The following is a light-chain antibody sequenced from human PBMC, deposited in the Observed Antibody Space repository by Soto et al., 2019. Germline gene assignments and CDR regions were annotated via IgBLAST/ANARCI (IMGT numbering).Light chain of an antibody. J-gene: IGLJ2*01. CDR1: SSGVGSYNY. CDR2: DVT. Sequence: QSALTQPASVSGSPGQSITISCTGSSSGVGSYNYVSWYQHHPSKAPKLFIYDVTKRPSGVSSRFSGSKSGNTASLMISGLQAEDEADYYCSSYTISNTVILGGGTQLTVL. CDR3: SSYTISNTVI. V-gene: IGLV2-14*01.